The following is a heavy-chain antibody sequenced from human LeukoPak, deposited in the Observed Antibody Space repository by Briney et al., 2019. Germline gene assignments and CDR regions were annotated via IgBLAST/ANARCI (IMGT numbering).Heavy chain of an antibody. D-gene: IGHD3-22*01. CDR3: AKARADGSGYSD. Sequence: GGSLRLSCAASGFTFNSYAMSWVRQAPGKGLEWVSGISSSGGSTYYADSVKGRFTISRDNSRNTLYLQMNSLRAEDTAVYYCAKARADGSGYSDWGQGTLVTVSS. J-gene: IGHJ4*02. V-gene: IGHV3-23*01. CDR1: GFTFNSYA. CDR2: ISSSGGST.